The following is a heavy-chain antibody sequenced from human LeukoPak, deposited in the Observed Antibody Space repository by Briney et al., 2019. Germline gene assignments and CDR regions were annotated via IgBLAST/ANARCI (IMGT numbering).Heavy chain of an antibody. CDR2: ISWSSGNI. Sequence: GGSLRLSCAASGFTFDDYAMHWVRQAPGQGLGWVSGISWSSGNIDYADSVKGRFTISRDNAKNSLYLQMNSLRPEDTALYYCAKDIGSSGPPTAFHIWGQGTMVTVSS. CDR1: GFTFDDYA. J-gene: IGHJ3*02. D-gene: IGHD3-22*01. V-gene: IGHV3-9*01. CDR3: AKDIGSSGPPTAFHI.